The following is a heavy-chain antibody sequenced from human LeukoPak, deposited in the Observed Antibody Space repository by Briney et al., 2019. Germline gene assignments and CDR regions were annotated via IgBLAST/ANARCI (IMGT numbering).Heavy chain of an antibody. V-gene: IGHV3-23*01. CDR2: ISGSGGST. CDR1: GFTFSSYG. J-gene: IGHJ4*02. CDR3: AKVGVAGTCFDY. D-gene: IGHD6-19*01. Sequence: PGGTLRLSCAASGFTFSSYGMSWVRQAPGKGLEWVSAISGSGGSTYYADSVKGRFTISRDNSKNTLYLQMNSLRAEDTAVYYCAKVGVAGTCFDYWGQGTLVTVSS.